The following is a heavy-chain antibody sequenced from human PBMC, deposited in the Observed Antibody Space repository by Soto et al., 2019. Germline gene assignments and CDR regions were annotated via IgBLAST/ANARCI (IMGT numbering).Heavy chain of an antibody. D-gene: IGHD5-12*01. CDR3: AKNSGSSLYYYDMDV. V-gene: IGHV3-23*01. J-gene: IGHJ6*02. CDR2: ISGGGSNT. CDR1: GFTFSIYA. Sequence: EVQLLESGGGLVQPGGSLRLSCADSGFTFSIYAMTWVRQAPGKGLEWVSTISGGGSNTYYADSVKGRFTLSRDNSKNTLYLQMNSLRAEDTAVYFCAKNSGSSLYYYDMDVWGQGTTVTVPS.